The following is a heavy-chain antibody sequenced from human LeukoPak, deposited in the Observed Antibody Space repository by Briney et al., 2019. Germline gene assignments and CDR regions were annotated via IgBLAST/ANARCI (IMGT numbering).Heavy chain of an antibody. CDR1: GFTFSSYW. J-gene: IGHJ4*02. CDR2: INSDGSST. CDR3: ARVKVGATTPDFDY. Sequence: GGSLRLSCAASGFTFSSYWMHWIRQAPGKGLVWVSRINSDGSSTSYADSVKGRFTISRDNAKNTLYLQMNSLRAEDTAVYYCARVKVGATTPDFDYWGQGTLVTVSS. V-gene: IGHV3-74*01. D-gene: IGHD1-26*01.